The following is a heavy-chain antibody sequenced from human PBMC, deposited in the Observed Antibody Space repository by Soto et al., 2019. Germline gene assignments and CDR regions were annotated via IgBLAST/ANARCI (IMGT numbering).Heavy chain of an antibody. CDR1: GGSISSGDYY. CDR3: ARGWHYYDCWSGFDY. D-gene: IGHD3-3*01. V-gene: IGHV4-30-4*01. CDR2: IYYSGST. J-gene: IGHJ4*02. Sequence: QVQLQESGPGLVKPSQTLSLTCTVSGGSISSGDYYWSWIRQPPGKGLEWIGYIYYSGSTYYNPSVKSRVTISVDTSKNQFSLKLSSVTAADTAVYYCARGWHYYDCWSGFDYWGQGTLVTVSS.